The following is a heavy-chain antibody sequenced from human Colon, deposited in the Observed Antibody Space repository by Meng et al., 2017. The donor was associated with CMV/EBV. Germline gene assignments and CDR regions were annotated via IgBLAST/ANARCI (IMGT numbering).Heavy chain of an antibody. Sequence: GESLKISCAASGFTFSNFWMNWVRQAPGKWLEWVANIKQDGSAEYYVDSVKGRFTISRDNAKNSLYLQMNSLRAEDTAVYYCLPGHYTGTWGQGTLVTVSS. J-gene: IGHJ5*02. CDR2: IKQDGSAE. CDR3: LPGHYTGT. V-gene: IGHV3-7*01. CDR1: GFTFSNFW. D-gene: IGHD3-3*01.